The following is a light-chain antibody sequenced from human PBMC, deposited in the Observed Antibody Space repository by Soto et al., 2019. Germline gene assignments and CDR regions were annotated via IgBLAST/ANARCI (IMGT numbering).Light chain of an antibody. CDR1: QDISNF. J-gene: IGKJ4*01. CDR2: DVS. V-gene: IGKV1-33*01. CDR3: QQYDNQPVT. Sequence: DIRMPQSASPGSACIGENNPTTCQASQDISNFLDWYQQTPGKAPRLLIYDVSNLQPGVASRFSGSGSGTDFTFTINSLQPEDIGTFYCQQYDNQPVTVGGGTKVDIK.